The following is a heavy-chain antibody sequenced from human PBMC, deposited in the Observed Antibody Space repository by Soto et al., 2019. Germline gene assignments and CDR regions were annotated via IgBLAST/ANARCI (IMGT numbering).Heavy chain of an antibody. D-gene: IGHD6-13*01. CDR1: GGSISSDNW. CDR2: IHHSGST. CDR3: ARDQGSHPGD. Sequence: QVQLQESGPGLVRPSGTVSLTCAVSGGSISSDNWWSWVRQPPGKGLEWIGEIHHSGSTNYNPSLKSRVTMSVVPSKNLFSLTLTSVTAADTAVYYCARDQGSHPGDWGQGTLVSVSS. V-gene: IGHV4-4*02. J-gene: IGHJ4*02.